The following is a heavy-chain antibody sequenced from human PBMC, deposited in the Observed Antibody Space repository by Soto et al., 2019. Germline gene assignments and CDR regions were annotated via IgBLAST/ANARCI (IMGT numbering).Heavy chain of an antibody. J-gene: IGHJ4*02. V-gene: IGHV1-18*01. CDR2: ISAYNGNT. CDR1: GYTFTSYA. Sequence: QVQLVQSGAEVKKPGASVKVSCKASGYTFTSYAISWVRQAPGQGLEWMGWISAYNGNTNYAQKLQSKVTMTTDTSTHTAYMELRSLRSHDTAVYYCARDFTPRGYWGQGTLVTVSS. CDR3: ARDFTPRGY.